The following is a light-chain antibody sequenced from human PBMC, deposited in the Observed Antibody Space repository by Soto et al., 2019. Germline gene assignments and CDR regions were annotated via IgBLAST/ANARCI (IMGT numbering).Light chain of an antibody. CDR3: LLSYSGARV. J-gene: IGLJ3*02. V-gene: IGLV7-46*01. Sequence: QAVVTQEPSLTVSPGGTVTLTCGSSTGAVTSGHYPYWFQQKPGQAPRTLIYDTSNKYSWTPARFSGALLGGKAALTLSGAHHEDEAEYYCLLSYSGARVFGGGTKVTVL. CDR1: TGAVTSGHY. CDR2: DTS.